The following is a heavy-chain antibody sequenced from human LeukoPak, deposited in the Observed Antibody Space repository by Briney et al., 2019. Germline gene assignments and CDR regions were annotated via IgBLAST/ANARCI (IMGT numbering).Heavy chain of an antibody. CDR1: GFTFSNAW. Sequence: GGSLRLSCAASGFTFSNAWMSWVRQAPGKGLEWVGRIKRKGDDGTIDYAAPVKGRLTISRDDSKNTLYLQMNSLKSEDTAVSYCPAGTGRSDFDYGGQGPLVTVS. V-gene: IGHV3-15*01. CDR3: PAGTGRSDFDY. CDR2: IKRKGDDGTI. J-gene: IGHJ4*02. D-gene: IGHD3/OR15-3a*01.